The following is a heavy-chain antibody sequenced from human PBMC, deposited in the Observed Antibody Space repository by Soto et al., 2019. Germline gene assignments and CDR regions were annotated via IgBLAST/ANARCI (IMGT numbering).Heavy chain of an antibody. Sequence: SETLSLTCTVSSESLSVTNVFWALVRQPPGKGLEWIGNVDYSGTAYFSPSLATRVTFHVDTSKNQFSLTLYSVTAADTAVYYCARITCRHLEYWGQGILVTVS. V-gene: IGHV4-39*01. CDR2: VDYSGTA. D-gene: IGHD1-20*01. CDR1: SESLSVTNVF. CDR3: ARITCRHLEY. J-gene: IGHJ4*02.